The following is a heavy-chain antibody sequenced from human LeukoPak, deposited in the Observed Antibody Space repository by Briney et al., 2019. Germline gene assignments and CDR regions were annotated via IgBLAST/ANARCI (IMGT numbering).Heavy chain of an antibody. Sequence: PGGSLRLSCAASGFTFRSYSMNWVRQAPGKGLEWVSSISSSSSYIYYADSVKGRFTISRDNAKNSLYLQMNSLRAEDTAVSYCARGPTAAGGGYWGQGTLVTVSS. CDR2: ISSSSSYI. CDR1: GFTFRSYS. J-gene: IGHJ4*02. D-gene: IGHD6-13*01. CDR3: ARGPTAAGGGY. V-gene: IGHV3-21*01.